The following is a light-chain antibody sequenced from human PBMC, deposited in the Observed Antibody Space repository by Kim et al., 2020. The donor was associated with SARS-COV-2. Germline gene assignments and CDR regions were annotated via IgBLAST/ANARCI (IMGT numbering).Light chain of an antibody. CDR3: QQRSNWPIT. J-gene: IGKJ5*01. CDR2: DAS. V-gene: IGKV3-11*01. CDR1: QSVSSY. Sequence: LSPGERATLSCRASQSVSSYLAWYQQKPGQAPRLLVYDASDRATGIPARFSGSGSGTDFTLTISSLEPEDFAVYYCQQRSNWPITFGQGTRLEIK.